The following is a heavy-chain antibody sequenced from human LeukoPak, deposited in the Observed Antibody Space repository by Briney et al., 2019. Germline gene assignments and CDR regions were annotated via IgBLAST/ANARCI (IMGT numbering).Heavy chain of an antibody. Sequence: PSETLSLTCIVSGGSISSYYWSWIRQPAGKGLEWIGRIYTSGSTNYNPSLKSRVTISVDKSKNQFSLKLSSVTAADTAVYYCARDKIAAAGTHIDYWGQGTLVTVSS. D-gene: IGHD6-13*01. CDR2: IYTSGST. V-gene: IGHV4-4*07. CDR1: GGSISSYY. CDR3: ARDKIAAAGTHIDY. J-gene: IGHJ4*02.